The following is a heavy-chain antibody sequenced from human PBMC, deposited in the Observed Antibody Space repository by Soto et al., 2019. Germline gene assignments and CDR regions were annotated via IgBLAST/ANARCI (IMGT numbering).Heavy chain of an antibody. Sequence: PGGSLRLSCAASGVTFSSYAMSWVRQAPGKGLEWVSAISGSGGSTYYADSVKGRFTISRDNSKNTLYLQMNSLRAEDTAVYYCAKVSSRVVAADFDYWGQGTLVTVSS. CDR1: GVTFSSYA. CDR3: AKVSSRVVAADFDY. J-gene: IGHJ4*02. D-gene: IGHD6-13*01. V-gene: IGHV3-23*01. CDR2: ISGSGGST.